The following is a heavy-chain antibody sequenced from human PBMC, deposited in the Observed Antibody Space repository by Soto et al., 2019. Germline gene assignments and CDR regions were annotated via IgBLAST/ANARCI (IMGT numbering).Heavy chain of an antibody. Sequence: SETLSLTCTVSGGSISSSSYYWGWIRQPPGKGLEWIGSIYYSGSTYYNPSLKSRVTISVDTSKNQFSLKLSSVTAADTAVYYCAREGGYSSSWFDYWGQGTLVTVSS. V-gene: IGHV4-39*07. J-gene: IGHJ4*02. CDR1: GGSISSSSYY. CDR2: IYYSGST. D-gene: IGHD6-13*01. CDR3: AREGGYSSSWFDY.